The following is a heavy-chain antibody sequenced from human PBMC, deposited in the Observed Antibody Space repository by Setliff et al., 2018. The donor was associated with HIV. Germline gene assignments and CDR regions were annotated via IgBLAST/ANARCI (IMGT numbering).Heavy chain of an antibody. V-gene: IGHV1-46*01. J-gene: IGHJ6*03. CDR2: INPSGAIT. CDR3: ARDRPTVVTTHSRYYYYMDV. CDR1: GYIFTSYY. D-gene: IGHD4-17*01. Sequence: ASVKVSCKASGYIFTSYYVHWVRQAPGQGLEWMGIINPSGAITSYAQKFQGRVTMTRDMSTSTVYMELSSLRSEDTAVYYCARDRPTVVTTHSRYYYYMDVWGKGTTVTVSS.